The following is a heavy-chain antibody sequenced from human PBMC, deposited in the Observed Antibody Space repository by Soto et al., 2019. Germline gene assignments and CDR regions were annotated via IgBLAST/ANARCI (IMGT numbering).Heavy chain of an antibody. CDR2: ISYDGSNK. D-gene: IGHD1-1*01. CDR3: ARDAGPSSYSYYNYGLDV. Sequence: QVQLVESGGGVVQPGRSLRLSCAASGFTFSSYAMHWVRQAPGKGLEWVAVISYDGSNKYYADSVKGRFTISRDNSKNTLYLEMNSLRAEDTAVYYCARDAGPSSYSYYNYGLDVWGQGTTVTVSS. CDR1: GFTFSSYA. J-gene: IGHJ6*02. V-gene: IGHV3-30-3*01.